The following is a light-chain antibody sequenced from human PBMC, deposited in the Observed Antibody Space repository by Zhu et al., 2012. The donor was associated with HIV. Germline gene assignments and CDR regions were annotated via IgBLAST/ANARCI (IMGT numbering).Light chain of an antibody. CDR2: GAS. Sequence: EIVMTQSPATLSVSPGERTTLSCRASQSVSTNLAWYQQRPGQAPRLLIYGASTRATGISARFSGSGSGTDFTLTISRLEPEDFAVYYCQQYGSSPHTFGGGTKVEIK. J-gene: IGKJ4*01. CDR3: QQYGSSPHT. CDR1: QSVSTN. V-gene: IGKV3-15*01.